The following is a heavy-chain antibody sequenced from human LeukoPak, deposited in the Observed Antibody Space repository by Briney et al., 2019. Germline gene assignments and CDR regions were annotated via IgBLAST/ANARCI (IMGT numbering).Heavy chain of an antibody. J-gene: IGHJ4*02. CDR2: IIGSGGST. Sequence: GGSLRLSCAASGFTFSSYAMSWVRQAPGQGLEWASAIIGSGGSTYYADSVKGRFTISRDNSKNTLYLQMNSLRAEDTAVYYCAKDQWELLGYFDYWGQGTLVTVSS. CDR1: GFTFSSYA. CDR3: AKDQWELLGYFDY. V-gene: IGHV3-23*01. D-gene: IGHD1-26*01.